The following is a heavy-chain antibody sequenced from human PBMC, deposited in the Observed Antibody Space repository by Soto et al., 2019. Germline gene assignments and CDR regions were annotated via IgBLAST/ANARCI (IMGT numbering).Heavy chain of an antibody. CDR3: ARAWSTYGGNSPPDY. V-gene: IGHV4-30-2*01. J-gene: IGHJ4*02. CDR2: IYHSGST. Sequence: PSETLSLTCAVSGGSISSGGYSWSWIRQPPGKGLEWIGYIYHSGSTYYNPSLKSRVTISVDRSKNQFPLKLSSVTAADTAVYYCARAWSTYGGNSPPDYWGQGTLVTVSS. D-gene: IGHD4-17*01. CDR1: GGSISSGGYS.